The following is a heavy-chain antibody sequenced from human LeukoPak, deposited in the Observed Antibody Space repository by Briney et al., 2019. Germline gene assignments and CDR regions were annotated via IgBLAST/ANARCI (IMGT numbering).Heavy chain of an antibody. V-gene: IGHV4-59*01. J-gene: IGHJ5*02. Sequence: PSETLSLTCTVSGGSISSYYWSWIRQPPGKGLEWIGYIYYSGSTNYNPSLKSRVTISVDTSKNQFSLKLSSVTAADTAVYYCARGVITMVRGVIAGNWFDPWGQGTLVTVSS. CDR1: GGSISSYY. CDR3: ARGVITMVRGVIAGNWFDP. D-gene: IGHD3-10*01. CDR2: IYYSGST.